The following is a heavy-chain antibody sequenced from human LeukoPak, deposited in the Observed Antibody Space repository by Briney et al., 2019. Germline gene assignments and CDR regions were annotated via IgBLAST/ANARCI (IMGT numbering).Heavy chain of an antibody. CDR3: ARDSAHIVVVPVVIPPGLDNWFDP. V-gene: IGHV3-11*05. CDR1: GFTFSDYY. Sequence: PGGSPRLSCAASGFTFSDYYMSWIRQAPGKGLEWVSYISGSSSNTKYADSVKGRFTISRDNAKNSLYLQMNSLRAEDTAVYYCARDSAHIVVVPVVIPPGLDNWFDPWGQGTLVTVSS. D-gene: IGHD2-2*01. J-gene: IGHJ5*02. CDR2: ISGSSSNT.